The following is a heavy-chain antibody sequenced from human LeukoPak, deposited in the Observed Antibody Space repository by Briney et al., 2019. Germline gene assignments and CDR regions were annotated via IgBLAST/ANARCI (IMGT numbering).Heavy chain of an antibody. D-gene: IGHD6-13*01. Sequence: SETLSLTCTVSGGSISSYYWSWVRQPPGKGLEWVGYIYYSGSTNYNPSLKSRGTLSVDTAKNQFSLKLSSVTAADAAVYDCAREYIAAAGTAGFDPWGQGTLVTVSS. CDR3: AREYIAAAGTAGFDP. CDR1: GGSISSYY. V-gene: IGHV4-59*01. CDR2: IYYSGST. J-gene: IGHJ5*02.